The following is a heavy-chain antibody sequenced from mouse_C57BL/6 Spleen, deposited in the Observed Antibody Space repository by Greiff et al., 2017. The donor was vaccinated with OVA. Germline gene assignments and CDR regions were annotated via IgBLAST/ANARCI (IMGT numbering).Heavy chain of an antibody. J-gene: IGHJ2*01. V-gene: IGHV1-42*01. CDR2: INPSTGGT. CDR1: GYSFTGYY. Sequence: VQLQQSGPELVKPGASVKISCKASGYSFTGYYMNWVKQSPEKSLEWIGEINPSTGGTTYNQKFKAKATLTVDKSSSTAYMQLKSLTSEDSAVYYCARRGPLVYFDYWGQGTTLTVSS. CDR3: ARRGPLVYFDY.